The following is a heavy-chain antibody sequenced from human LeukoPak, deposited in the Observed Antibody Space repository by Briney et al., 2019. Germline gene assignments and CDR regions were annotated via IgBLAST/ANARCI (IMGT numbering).Heavy chain of an antibody. V-gene: IGHV3-43*01. CDR3: ARCNPFDYYFDY. J-gene: IGHJ4*02. Sequence: GGSLRLSCAASGFTFDDYTMHWVRQAPGKGLEWVSLISWDGGSTYYADSVKGRFTISRDNSKNSLYLQMNSLRTEDTALYYCARCNPFDYYFDYWGQGTLVTVSS. D-gene: IGHD1-14*01. CDR2: ISWDGGST. CDR1: GFTFDDYT.